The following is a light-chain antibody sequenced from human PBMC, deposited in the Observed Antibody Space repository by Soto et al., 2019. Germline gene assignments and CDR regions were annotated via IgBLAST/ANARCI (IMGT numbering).Light chain of an antibody. CDR3: QQYQSYSRT. Sequence: DIQMTQSPSTLSASVGDRVTITCRASQSISSWLAWYQQKPGKAPKLLIYDASSLESGVPSRFSGSGSGTELTLTIISRKHDDFATYYCQQYQSYSRTFGQGTKVEIK. CDR2: DAS. V-gene: IGKV1-5*01. J-gene: IGKJ1*01. CDR1: QSISSW.